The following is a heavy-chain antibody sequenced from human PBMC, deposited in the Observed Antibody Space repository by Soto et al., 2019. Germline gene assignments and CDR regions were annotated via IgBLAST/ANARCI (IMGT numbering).Heavy chain of an antibody. D-gene: IGHD4-17*01. CDR1: GYR. J-gene: IGHJ4*02. V-gene: IGHV5-10-1*01. CDR2: IDPSDSYT. CDR3: ARLPRPTVAIDY. Sequence: GESLKISCKGSGYRISWVRQMPGKGLEWMGRIDPSDSYTNYSPSFQGHVTISADKSISTAYLQWSSLKASDTAMYYCARLPRPTVAIDYWGQGTLVTVSS.